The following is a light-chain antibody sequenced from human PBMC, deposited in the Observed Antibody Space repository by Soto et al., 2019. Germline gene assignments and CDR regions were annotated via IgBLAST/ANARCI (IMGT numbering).Light chain of an antibody. CDR3: QQSYSTPLT. V-gene: IGKV1-39*01. CDR2: SAS. Sequence: DIQMTQSPSSLSASVGDRVTITCRASRSIGSSLSWHQQEAGKAPKLLIYSASTLQGGVPSRFSGSGSGTDFTLTISSLQPEDFATYYCQQSYSTPLTFGGGTKVDIK. J-gene: IGKJ4*01. CDR1: RSIGSS.